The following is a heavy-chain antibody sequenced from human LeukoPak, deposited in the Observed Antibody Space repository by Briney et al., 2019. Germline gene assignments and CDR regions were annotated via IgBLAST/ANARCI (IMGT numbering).Heavy chain of an antibody. CDR1: GGTFSNYA. V-gene: IGHV1-46*01. J-gene: IGHJ4*02. CDR3: ARGGPYDSSGYLKH. Sequence: ASVKVSCKASGGTFSNYALSWVRQAPGQGLEWMGIINPSGGSTSYAQKFQGRVTMTRDTSTSTVYMELSSLRSEDTAVYYCARGGPYDSSGYLKHWGQGTLVTVSS. CDR2: INPSGGST. D-gene: IGHD3-22*01.